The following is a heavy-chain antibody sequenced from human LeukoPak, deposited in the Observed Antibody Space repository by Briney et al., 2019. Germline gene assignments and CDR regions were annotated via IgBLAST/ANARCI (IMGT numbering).Heavy chain of an antibody. J-gene: IGHJ4*02. Sequence: ASVKVSCKASGYTFTGYYLHWVRQAPGQGPEWMGWINPNSGGTNYAQKFQGRVTMTRDTSISTAYMELSSLRSDDTAVYYCASGGSIIGVELVGYFDYWGQGTLVTVSS. CDR3: ASGGSIIGVELVGYFDY. V-gene: IGHV1-2*02. CDR2: INPNSGGT. CDR1: GYTFTGYY. D-gene: IGHD3-3*01.